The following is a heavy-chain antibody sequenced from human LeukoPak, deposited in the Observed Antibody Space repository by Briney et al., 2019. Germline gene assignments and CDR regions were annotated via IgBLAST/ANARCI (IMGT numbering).Heavy chain of an antibody. CDR1: GFSFSGYA. CDR3: AKDPLGTNFDH. CDR2: ISTSGGST. D-gene: IGHD3-10*01. Sequence: PGGSLRLSCAASGFSFSGYAMSWVRQAPGKGLEWVSGISTSGGSTYYADSVKGRFTISRDNSINTLYLQMNSLRAEDTAVYYCAKDPLGTNFDHWGQGTLVTVSS. V-gene: IGHV3-23*01. J-gene: IGHJ4*02.